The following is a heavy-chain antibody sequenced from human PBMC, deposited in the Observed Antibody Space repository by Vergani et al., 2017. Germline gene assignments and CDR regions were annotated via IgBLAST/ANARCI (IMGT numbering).Heavy chain of an antibody. V-gene: IGHV3-11*04. D-gene: IGHD1-1*01. J-gene: IGHJ6*02. CDR3: AKNPGISTTRHYYAMDV. CDR1: GFKFSDHY. Sequence: LEESGGGSVKPGGSLRLSCAASGFKFSDHYMSWIRQAPGKGLEWVSHISPGASTVSYTDSVTGRFTVSRDNDNNALTLDMTTLRVEETAVYYYAKNPGISTTRHYYAMDVWGQGTTVTVSS. CDR2: ISPGASTV.